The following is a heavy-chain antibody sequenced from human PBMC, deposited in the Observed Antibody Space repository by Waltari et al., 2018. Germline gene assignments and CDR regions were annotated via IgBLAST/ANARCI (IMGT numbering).Heavy chain of an antibody. J-gene: IGHJ4*02. CDR3: ASTPYYDYVWGSYRLNYFDY. CDR2: IYYSGST. CDR1: GGSISSYY. V-gene: IGHV4-59*01. Sequence: QVQLQESCPGLVKPSETLSLTCTVSGGSISSYYWSWIRQPPGKGLEWIGYIYYSGSTNYNPSLKSRVTIAVDTSKNQFSLKLSSVTAADTAVYYCASTPYYDYVWGSYRLNYFDYWGQGTLVTVSS. D-gene: IGHD3-16*02.